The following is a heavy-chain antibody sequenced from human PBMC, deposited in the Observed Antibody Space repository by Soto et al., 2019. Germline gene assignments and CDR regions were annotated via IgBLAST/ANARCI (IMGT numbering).Heavy chain of an antibody. CDR1: GFTFSSYA. Sequence: GGSLRLSCAASGFTFSSYAMSWVRQAPGKGLEWVSAISGSGGSTYYADSVKGRFTISRDNSKNTLYLQMNSLRAEDTAVYYCAKDSDLVDSSGWYRVHGMDVWGQGTTVTVSS. V-gene: IGHV3-23*01. CDR3: AKDSDLVDSSGWYRVHGMDV. D-gene: IGHD6-19*01. J-gene: IGHJ6*02. CDR2: ISGSGGST.